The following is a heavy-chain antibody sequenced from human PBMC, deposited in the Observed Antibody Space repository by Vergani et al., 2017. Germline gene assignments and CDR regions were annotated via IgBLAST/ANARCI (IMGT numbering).Heavy chain of an antibody. J-gene: IGHJ2*01. CDR3: AREYSSSSGHYRYFDL. V-gene: IGHV4-39*02. D-gene: IGHD6-6*01. Sequence: QLQLQESGPGLVKPSATLSLTCSVSGASIRSSNYYWGWIRQPPGKGLEWIASIYYSGSTYYNPSLKSRVTISVDTSKNQFSLKLSSVTAADTAVYYCAREYSSSSGHYRYFDLWGRGTLVTVYS. CDR1: GASIRSSNYY. CDR2: IYYSGST.